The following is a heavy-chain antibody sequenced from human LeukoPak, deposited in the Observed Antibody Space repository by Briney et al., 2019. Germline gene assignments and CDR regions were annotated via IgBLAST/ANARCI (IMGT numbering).Heavy chain of an antibody. Sequence: SETLSLTCSVSGYSFTSGHYWGWIRQPPGKGLEWIANIYHTGSAHYNPSLKSRVTISVDTSKNQFSLKLRLVTAADTAVYYCARVEVPRDINDWYFDLWGRGTLVTVSS. CDR3: ARVEVPRDINDWYFDL. J-gene: IGHJ2*01. CDR2: IYHTGSA. V-gene: IGHV4-38-2*02. CDR1: GYSFTSGHY. D-gene: IGHD2-15*01.